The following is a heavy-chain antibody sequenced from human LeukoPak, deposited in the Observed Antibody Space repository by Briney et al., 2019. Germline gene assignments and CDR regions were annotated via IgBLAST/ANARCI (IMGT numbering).Heavy chain of an antibody. J-gene: IGHJ3*02. CDR2: ISNSSSYT. CDR3: ARDGPEGDAFDI. CDR1: GFTFTSYS. Sequence: GGSLSLSCAASGFTFTSYSMNWVRQAPGKGLGWVSYISNSSSYTNYADSVKGRFTISRDNAKNSLYLQMNSLRAEDTAVYYCARDGPEGDAFDIWGQGTMVTVSS. V-gene: IGHV3-21*05.